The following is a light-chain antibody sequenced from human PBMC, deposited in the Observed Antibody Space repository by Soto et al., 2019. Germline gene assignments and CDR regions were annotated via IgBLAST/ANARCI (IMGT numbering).Light chain of an antibody. CDR3: SSYAGSSNV. J-gene: IGLJ1*01. CDR2: EVN. Sequence: QSALTQPPSASGSPGQSGAISCTGTSSDVGGYNYVSWYQQHPGKAPKLMIYEVNKRPSGVPDRFSGSKSGNTASLTVSGLQAEDEADYYCSSYAGSSNVVGTGTKLTVL. CDR1: SSDVGGYNY. V-gene: IGLV2-8*01.